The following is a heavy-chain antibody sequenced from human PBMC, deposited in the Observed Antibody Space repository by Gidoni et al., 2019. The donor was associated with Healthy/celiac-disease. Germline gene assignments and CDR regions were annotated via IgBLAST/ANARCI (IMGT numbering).Heavy chain of an antibody. CDR3: ARRTKRRSGCLDY. J-gene: IGHJ4*02. Sequence: QLQLQESGPGLVQPSETLSLTCSVSGGSLRSSSYYWGWIRQPPGKGLAWIGSIYYSGSTYYNPSLKSRVTISVDTSKKQFSLKLSSVTDAETAVYYCARRTKRRSGCLDYWGQGTLVTVSS. CDR2: IYYSGST. V-gene: IGHV4-39*01. D-gene: IGHD3-3*01. CDR1: GGSLRSSSYY.